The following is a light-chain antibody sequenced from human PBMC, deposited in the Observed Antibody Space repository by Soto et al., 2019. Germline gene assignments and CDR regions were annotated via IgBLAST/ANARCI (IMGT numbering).Light chain of an antibody. Sequence: IVLTQSPATLSLSPGERDTLSCRASQSVSSKLAWYQQKPGQATRLLIYGASTRATGIPARLSGSGSGTEFNLTISSLQSEDFAVYYGQQYKNWPPITFCQGTRLEIK. CDR3: QQYKNWPPIT. J-gene: IGKJ5*01. V-gene: IGKV3-15*01. CDR2: GAS. CDR1: QSVSSK.